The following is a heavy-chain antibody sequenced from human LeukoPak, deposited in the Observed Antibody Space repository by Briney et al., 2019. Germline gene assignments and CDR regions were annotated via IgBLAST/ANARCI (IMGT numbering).Heavy chain of an antibody. CDR1: GFTFSSYE. Sequence: GGSLRLSCTASGFTFSSYEINWVRQAPGKGLEWVSYISGSGSAISYADSLKGRFTISRDNAKNSLYLQMNSLRAEDTAVCYCARAWRGMVRTLDYWGQGTLVTVSS. CDR3: ARAWRGMVRTLDY. D-gene: IGHD3-10*01. J-gene: IGHJ4*02. V-gene: IGHV3-48*03. CDR2: ISGSGSAI.